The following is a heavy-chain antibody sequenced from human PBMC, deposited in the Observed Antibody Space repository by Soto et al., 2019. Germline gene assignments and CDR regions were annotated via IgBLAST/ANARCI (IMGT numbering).Heavy chain of an antibody. Sequence: ASVKVSCKASGYTFTSYAMHWVRQAPGQRLEWMGWINACNGNTKYSQKFQGRVTITRDTSASTAYMELSSLRSEDTAVYYCARTLWFGGLDAFDIWGQGTMVTVSS. CDR2: INACNGNT. J-gene: IGHJ3*02. D-gene: IGHD3-10*01. CDR1: GYTFTSYA. CDR3: ARTLWFGGLDAFDI. V-gene: IGHV1-3*01.